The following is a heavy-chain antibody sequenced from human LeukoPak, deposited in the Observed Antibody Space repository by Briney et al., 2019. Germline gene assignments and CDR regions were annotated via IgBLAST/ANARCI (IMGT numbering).Heavy chain of an antibody. J-gene: IGHJ4*02. D-gene: IGHD6-13*01. V-gene: IGHV3-23*01. Sequence: GGSLRLSCAASGFTFSSYAMTWVRQAPGKGLEWVSTISSSGGTTHYADSVKGRFTISRDNSKNTLYLQMNSLRAEDTAVYYCANAPVYSSSWYGFYYWGQGTQVTVSS. CDR2: ISSSGGTT. CDR1: GFTFSSYA. CDR3: ANAPVYSSSWYGFYY.